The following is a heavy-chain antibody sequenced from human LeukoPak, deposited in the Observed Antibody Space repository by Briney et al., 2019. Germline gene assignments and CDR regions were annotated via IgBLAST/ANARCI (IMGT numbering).Heavy chain of an antibody. V-gene: IGHV4-30-2*01. CDR3: ASLYDSSSYIPGWFDP. CDR2: IYHSGST. J-gene: IGHJ5*02. CDR1: GGSISSGGYY. Sequence: PSETLSLTCTVSGGSISSGGYYWSWIRQPPGKGLEWIGYIYHSGSTYYNPSLKSRVTISVDRSKNQFSLKLSSVTAADTAVYYCASLYDSSSYIPGWFDPWGQGTLVTVSS. D-gene: IGHD3-22*01.